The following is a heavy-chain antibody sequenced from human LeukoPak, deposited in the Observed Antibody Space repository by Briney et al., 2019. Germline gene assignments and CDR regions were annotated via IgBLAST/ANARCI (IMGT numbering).Heavy chain of an antibody. V-gene: IGHV3-53*01. Sequence: GGSLRLSCAASGFGVSSKYMAWVRQAPGKGLEWVTVISSGDSTYYADSVKGRFTISRDSSKNTLYLQMNTLGAEDTAVYYCARDAYRDYYDSNGYYYVGMDVWGQGTTVTVSS. J-gene: IGHJ6*02. CDR2: ISSGDST. CDR3: ARDAYRDYYDSNGYYYVGMDV. CDR1: GFGVSSKY. D-gene: IGHD3-22*01.